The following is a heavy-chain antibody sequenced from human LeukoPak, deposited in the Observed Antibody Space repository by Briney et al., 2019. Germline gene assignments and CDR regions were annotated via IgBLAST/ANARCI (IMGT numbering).Heavy chain of an antibody. V-gene: IGHV5-51*01. Sequence: GESLKISCKGSGYSFTSYWIGWVRQMPGKGLEWMGIIYPGDSDTRYSPSFQGQVTISADKSISTAHLQWSSLKASDTAMYYCARLLHDYDNWFDPWGQGTLVTVSS. D-gene: IGHD4-17*01. CDR1: GYSFTSYW. J-gene: IGHJ5*02. CDR2: IYPGDSDT. CDR3: ARLLHDYDNWFDP.